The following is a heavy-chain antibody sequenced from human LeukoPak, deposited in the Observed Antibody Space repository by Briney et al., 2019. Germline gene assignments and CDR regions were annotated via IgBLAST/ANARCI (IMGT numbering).Heavy chain of an antibody. CDR1: GYTFTGYY. CDR3: ARDRCSSTSCYYLYGMDV. Sequence: VASVKVSCKASGYTFTGYYMHWVRQAPGQGLEWMGWINPNSGGTNYAQKFQGRVTMTRDTSISTAYMELSRLRSDDTAVYYCARDRCSSTSCYYLYGMDVWGQGTTVTVSS. V-gene: IGHV1-2*02. J-gene: IGHJ6*02. D-gene: IGHD2-2*01. CDR2: INPNSGGT.